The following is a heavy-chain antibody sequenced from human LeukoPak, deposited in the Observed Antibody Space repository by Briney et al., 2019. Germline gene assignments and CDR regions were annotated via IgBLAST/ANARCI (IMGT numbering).Heavy chain of an antibody. J-gene: IGHJ4*02. CDR1: GFTFSSYA. CDR3: AKNWNAIMTD. V-gene: IGHV3-30-3*02. CDR2: ISYDGSNK. D-gene: IGHD1-1*01. Sequence: PGGSLRLSCAVSGFTFSSYAMHWVRQAPGKGLEWVAVISYDGSNKYYADSVKGRFTISRDNSKNTLYLQMNSLRAEDTALYYCAKNWNAIMTDWGQGTLVTVSS.